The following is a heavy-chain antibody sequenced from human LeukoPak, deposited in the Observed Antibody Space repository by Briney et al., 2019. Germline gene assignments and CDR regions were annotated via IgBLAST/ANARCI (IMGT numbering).Heavy chain of an antibody. CDR1: GYTFTSYG. CDR3: ARDRLPWAHGGGDY. D-gene: IGHD2-21*01. V-gene: IGHV1-18*01. CDR2: ISAYNGNT. Sequence: GASVKVSCKASGYTFTSYGISWVRQAPGQGLEWMGWISAYNGNTNYAQKLQGRVTMTTDTSTSTAYMELRSLRSDDSAVYYCARDRLPWAHGGGDYWGQGTLVTVSS. J-gene: IGHJ4*02.